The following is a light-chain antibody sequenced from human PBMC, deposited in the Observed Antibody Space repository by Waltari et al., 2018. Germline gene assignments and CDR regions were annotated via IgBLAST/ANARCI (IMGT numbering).Light chain of an antibody. CDR1: SSDIPSYNL. CDR3: YAYAGTRGV. J-gene: IGLJ1*01. Sequence: QSALTQPASVSGSPGQSITISCTGTSSDIPSYNLVSWYQQHPGKAPKLIIYEANKPPSGVSSRFSGSKSGNTASLTISGPQAEDEANYYCYAYAGTRGVFGTGTKVTVL. V-gene: IGLV2-23*01. CDR2: EAN.